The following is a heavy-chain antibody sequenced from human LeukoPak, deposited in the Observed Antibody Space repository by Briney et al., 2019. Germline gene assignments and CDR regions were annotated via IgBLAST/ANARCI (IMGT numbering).Heavy chain of an antibody. V-gene: IGHV4-34*01. CDR1: GGSFSGYY. J-gene: IGHJ4*02. CDR3: ARRYGGFDY. D-gene: IGHD3-10*01. Sequence: SETLSLTCAVYGGSFSGYYWSWIRQPPGKELEWIGEINHSGSTNYNPSLKSRVTISVDTSKNQFSLKLSSVTAADTAVYYCARRYGGFDYWGQGTLVTVSS. CDR2: INHSGST.